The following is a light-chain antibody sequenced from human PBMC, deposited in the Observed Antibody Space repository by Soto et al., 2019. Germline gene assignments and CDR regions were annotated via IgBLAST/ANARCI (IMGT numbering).Light chain of an antibody. CDR3: SSYAGSNTYVV. V-gene: IGLV2-8*01. CDR2: GVS. J-gene: IGLJ2*01. Sequence: QSALTQPPSASGSPGQSVSIPCTGTSSDIGAYNFVSWYQQHPGKVPRLLIYGVSQRPSGVPDRFSGSKSGNTASLTVSGLQAEHEADYYCSSYAGSNTYVVFGGGTKLTVL. CDR1: SSDIGAYNF.